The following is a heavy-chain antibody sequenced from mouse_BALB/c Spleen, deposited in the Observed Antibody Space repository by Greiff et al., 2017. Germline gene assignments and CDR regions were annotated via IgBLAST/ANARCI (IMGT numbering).Heavy chain of an antibody. V-gene: IGHV5-12-2*01. CDR2: ISNGGGST. J-gene: IGHJ2*01. CDR1: GFTFSSYT. CDR3: ARRGYGKDFGY. D-gene: IGHD2-1*01. Sequence: EVMLVESGGGLVQPGGSLKLSCAASGFTFSSYTMSWVRQTPEKRLEWVAYISNGGGSTYYPDTVKGRFTISRDNAKNTLYLQMSSLKSEDTAMYYCARRGYGKDFGYWGQGTTLTVSS.